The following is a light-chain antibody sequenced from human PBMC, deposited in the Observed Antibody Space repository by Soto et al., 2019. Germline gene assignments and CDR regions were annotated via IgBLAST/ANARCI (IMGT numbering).Light chain of an antibody. J-gene: IGKJ1*01. CDR3: HQVTDWPRGT. Sequence: EIVMTQSPATLSLSPGERATLSCRASQSISSYLAWYQQQPGQAPRLLIYGASTRATDIPARFSGGGSGTEFTLTINSLESEDVAVYYCHQVTDWPRGTFGPGTKVEVK. V-gene: IGKV3-15*01. CDR1: QSISSY. CDR2: GAS.